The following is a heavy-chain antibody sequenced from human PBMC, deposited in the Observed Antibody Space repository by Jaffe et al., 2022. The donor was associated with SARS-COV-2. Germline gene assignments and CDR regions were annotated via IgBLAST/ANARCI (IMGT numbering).Heavy chain of an antibody. D-gene: IGHD5-12*01. V-gene: IGHV1-46*04. CDR2: INPSGGST. Sequence: QVQLVQSGAEVTKPGASVKVSCKASRYTFTSYFIHWVRQAPGQGLDWMGIINPSGGSTTYAQKLQGRVTMTRDTSTSTVYMELSSLRSEDTAVYYCARGGEMATAPHKYYFDSWGQGTLVTVSS. CDR3: ARGGEMATAPHKYYFDS. J-gene: IGHJ4*02. CDR1: RYTFTSYF.